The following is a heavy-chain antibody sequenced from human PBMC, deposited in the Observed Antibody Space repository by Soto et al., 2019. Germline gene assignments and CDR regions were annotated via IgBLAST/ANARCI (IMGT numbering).Heavy chain of an antibody. CDR3: ARDSPRSGGYGMDV. Sequence: SETLSLTCTVSGASISSYHWIWIRQPPGKGLEWIGYIHYSGSAYYNPSLKRRVTISADMSKSQFSLKSTSMTAADTAVYYCARDSPRSGGYGMDVWGQGTTVTVSS. J-gene: IGHJ6*02. V-gene: IGHV4-59*01. CDR1: GASISSYH. D-gene: IGHD3-10*01. CDR2: IHYSGSA.